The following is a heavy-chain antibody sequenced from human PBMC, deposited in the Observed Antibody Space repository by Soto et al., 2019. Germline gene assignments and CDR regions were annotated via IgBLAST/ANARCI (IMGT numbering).Heavy chain of an antibody. CDR1: GVSIHNTYYY. CDR3: ASQKLDVPAFFDN. CDR2: ISYSGTT. Sequence: SETLSLTCTVSGVSIHNTYYYWGWVRQPPGKGLEWIASISYSGTTYYNPSLRSRVSKSIDTSTNQFSLNLTSVTAEDTAVYYCASQKLDVPAFFDNWGQGTLVTVSS. J-gene: IGHJ4*02. D-gene: IGHD3-3*02. V-gene: IGHV4-39*01.